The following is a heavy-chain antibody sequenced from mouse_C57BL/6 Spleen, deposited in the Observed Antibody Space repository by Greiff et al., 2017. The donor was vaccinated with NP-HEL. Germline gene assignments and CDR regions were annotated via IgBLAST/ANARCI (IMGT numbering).Heavy chain of an antibody. D-gene: IGHD2-10*02. CDR1: GYTFTDYY. CDR3: ARCMYYFDY. J-gene: IGHJ2*01. V-gene: IGHV1-26*01. CDR2: INPNNGGT. Sequence: VQLKQSGPELVKPGASVKISCKASGYTFTDYYMNWVKQSHGKSLEWIGDINPNNGGTSYNQKFKGKATLTVDKSSSTAYMELRSLTSEDSAVYYCARCMYYFDYWGQGTTLTVSS.